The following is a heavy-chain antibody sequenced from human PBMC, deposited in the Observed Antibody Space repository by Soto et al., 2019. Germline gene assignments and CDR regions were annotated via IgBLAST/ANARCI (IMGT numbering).Heavy chain of an antibody. V-gene: IGHV4-30-4*01. CDR2: IYYSGST. D-gene: IGHD6-6*01. J-gene: IGHJ6*04. CDR1: GGSISSGDYY. Sequence: PSETLSLTCTVSGGSISSGDYYWSWIRQPPGKGLEWIGYIYYSGSTYYNPSLKSRVTISVDTSKNQFSLKLSSVTAADTAVYYCARRRTSIAARQYYYYYGLDVWGKGTTVTVSS. CDR3: ARRRTSIAARQYYYYYGLDV.